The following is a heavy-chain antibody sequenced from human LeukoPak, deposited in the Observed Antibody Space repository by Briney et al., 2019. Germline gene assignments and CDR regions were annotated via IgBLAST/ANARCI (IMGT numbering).Heavy chain of an antibody. CDR3: AREVEGFGD. Sequence: GSLRLSCAASGFTFSSYAMHWVRQAPGKGLEWVAVISYDGRNKYYADSVKGRFTISRDNSRNTLYLQMNNLRAEDTAVYYCAREVEGFGDWGQGTLVTVSS. J-gene: IGHJ4*02. CDR2: ISYDGRNK. V-gene: IGHV3-30*04. CDR1: GFTFSSYA. D-gene: IGHD3-10*01.